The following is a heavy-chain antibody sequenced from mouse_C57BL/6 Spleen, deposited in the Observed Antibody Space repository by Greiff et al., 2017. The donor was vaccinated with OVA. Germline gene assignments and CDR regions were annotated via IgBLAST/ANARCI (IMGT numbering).Heavy chain of an antibody. CDR3: AREGSSDYFDY. Sequence: EVNVVESEGGLVQPGSSMKLSCTASGFTFSDYYMAWVRQVPEKGLEWVANINYDGSSTYYLDSLKSRFIISRDNAKNILYLQMSSLKSEDTATYYCAREGSSDYFDYWGQGTTLTVSS. CDR2: INYDGSST. J-gene: IGHJ2*01. D-gene: IGHD1-1*01. V-gene: IGHV5-16*01. CDR1: GFTFSDYY.